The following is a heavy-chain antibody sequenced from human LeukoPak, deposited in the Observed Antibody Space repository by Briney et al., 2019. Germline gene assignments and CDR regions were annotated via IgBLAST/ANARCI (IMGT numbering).Heavy chain of an antibody. CDR1: GYTFTSNH. CDR2: INPSGDST. D-gene: IGHD6-13*01. CDR3: AKLAASETGEGS. J-gene: IGHJ5*02. V-gene: IGHV1-46*01. Sequence: ASVKVSCKASGYTFTSNHIHCVRQAPGQGLEWMGVINPSGDSTSYAQKFQGRVTMTRDTSTSTVYMELSSLRSEDTAIYYCAKLAASETGEGSWGQGTWSPSPQ.